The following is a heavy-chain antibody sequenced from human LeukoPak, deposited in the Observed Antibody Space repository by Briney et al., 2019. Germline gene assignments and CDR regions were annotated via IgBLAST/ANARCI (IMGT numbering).Heavy chain of an antibody. V-gene: IGHV3-7*01. D-gene: IGHD3-3*01. Sequence: GVSLRLSCAASIFTFSSYWMSWVRQDPGKGLEWVANIKQHGSEKYYVDSVKRRFTISRDNAKNSLYLQINSLRAEDTAVYYCARGMGYDFWSGYYDYWGQGTLVTVSS. CDR2: IKQHGSEK. CDR1: IFTFSSYW. J-gene: IGHJ4*02. CDR3: ARGMGYDFWSGYYDY.